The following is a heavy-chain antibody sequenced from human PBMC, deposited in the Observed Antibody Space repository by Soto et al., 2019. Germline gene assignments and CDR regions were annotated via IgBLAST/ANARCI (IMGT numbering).Heavy chain of an antibody. D-gene: IGHD6-13*01. CDR1: DTSFTSYY. CDR3: ARDTSDSWIRAFDI. Sequence: SGPRSLTFSLLDTSFTSYYWNWIPQRPGKGLEWIGYVHYTGTTNYNPSLKSRVTMSGDTSKRQFSLKLSSVTAADTAMYYCARDTSDSWIRAFDIWGKGIMVTVS. J-gene: IGHJ3*02. CDR2: VHYTGTT. V-gene: IGHV4-59*01.